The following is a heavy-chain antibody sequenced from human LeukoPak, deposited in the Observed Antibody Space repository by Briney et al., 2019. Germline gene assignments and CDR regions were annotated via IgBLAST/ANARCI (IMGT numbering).Heavy chain of an antibody. CDR2: LYSGGAA. V-gene: IGHV3-53*01. Sequence: GGSLRLSCAVSGFTVRDNYLNWVRQTPGKGLECVSVLYSGGAAYYADSVKGRFTISRDTSKNTLYLQMNSLRAEDTAVYYCAKAPFPYCSSTSCYPFDYWGQGTLVTVSS. D-gene: IGHD2-2*01. J-gene: IGHJ4*02. CDR1: GFTVRDNY. CDR3: AKAPFPYCSSTSCYPFDY.